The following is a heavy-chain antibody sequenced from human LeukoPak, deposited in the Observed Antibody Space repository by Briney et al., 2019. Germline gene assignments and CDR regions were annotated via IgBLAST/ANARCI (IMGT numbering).Heavy chain of an antibody. J-gene: IGHJ4*02. Sequence: ASVKVSCKTSGFTFTGHYMHRLRQAPGQGLEWMGWINANTGVTHYAVKFQGRVTITRDTSISTVYMDLSSLQSDDTAVYYCARDHNWGPDYWGQGTLVLVSS. CDR3: ARDHNWGPDY. CDR2: INANTGVT. V-gene: IGHV1-2*02. CDR1: GFTFTGHY. D-gene: IGHD7-27*01.